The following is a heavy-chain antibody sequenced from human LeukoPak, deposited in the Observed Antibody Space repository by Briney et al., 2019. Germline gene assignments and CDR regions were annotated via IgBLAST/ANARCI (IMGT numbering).Heavy chain of an antibody. CDR3: ARDIGVYYGSGSYYKWSHSDY. J-gene: IGHJ4*02. CDR1: GGSFSGYY. D-gene: IGHD3-10*01. CDR2: INHSGST. Sequence: SETLSLTCAVYGGSFSGYYWSWIRQPPGKGLEWIGEINHSGSTNYNPSLKSRVTISVDTSKNQFSLKLSSVTAADTAVYYCARDIGVYYGSGSYYKWSHSDYWGQGTLVTVSS. V-gene: IGHV4-34*01.